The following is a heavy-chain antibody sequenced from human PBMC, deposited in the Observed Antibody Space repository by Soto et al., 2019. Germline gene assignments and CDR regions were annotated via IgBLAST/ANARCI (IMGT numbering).Heavy chain of an antibody. V-gene: IGHV1-18*01. CDR2: ISAYNGNT. CDR1: GYTFTSYG. CDR3: AREYGSGSRFDY. D-gene: IGHD3-10*01. J-gene: IGHJ4*02. Sequence: QVQLVXSGXXXXXPGASVKVSCKASGYTFTSYGISWVRQAPGQGLEWMGWISAYNGNTNYAQKLQGRVTMTTDTSTSTAYMELRSLRSDDTAVYYCAREYGSGSRFDYWGQGTLVTVSS.